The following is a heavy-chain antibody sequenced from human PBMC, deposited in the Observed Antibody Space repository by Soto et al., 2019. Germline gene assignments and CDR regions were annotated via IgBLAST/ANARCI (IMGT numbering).Heavy chain of an antibody. J-gene: IGHJ6*02. D-gene: IGHD2-2*01. Sequence: SVKVSCKASGFTFTSSAVQWVRQARGQRLEWIGWIVVGSGNTNYAQKFQERVTITRDMSTSTAYMELSSLRSEDTAVYYCAAAPLXRYCSSTSCYSAGGMDVWGQGTTVTVSS. CDR2: IVVGSGNT. CDR3: AAAPLXRYCSSTSCYSAGGMDV. CDR1: GFTFTSSA. V-gene: IGHV1-58*01.